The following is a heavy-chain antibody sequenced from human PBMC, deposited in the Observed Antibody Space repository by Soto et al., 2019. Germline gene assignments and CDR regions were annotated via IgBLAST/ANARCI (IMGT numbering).Heavy chain of an antibody. CDR2: MYYTGGT. CDR1: GGSISSYY. CDR3: ARVRHYYGSSGYYYVFDY. V-gene: IGHV4-59*01. J-gene: IGHJ4*02. Sequence: SETLSLTCTVSGGSISSYYWSWIRQPPGKGLEYIGYMYYTGGTNYNPSLKSRVTVSVDTSRNQFSLKLSSVTAADTAVYYCARVRHYYGSSGYYYVFDYWGQGTLVTVSS. D-gene: IGHD3-22*01.